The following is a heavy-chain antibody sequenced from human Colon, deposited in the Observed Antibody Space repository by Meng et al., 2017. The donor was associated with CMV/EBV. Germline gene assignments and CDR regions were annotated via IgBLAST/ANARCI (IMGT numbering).Heavy chain of an antibody. V-gene: IGHV3-7*01. CDR1: GFTFSSYW. J-gene: IGHJ5*02. Sequence: GESLKISCAASGFTFSSYWMSWVRQAPGKGLEWVANIKQDGSEKYYVDSVKGRFTISRDNAKNSLYLQMNSLRAEDTAVYYCAREEDQLLDSNWFDPWGQGTLVTVSS. CDR2: IKQDGSEK. CDR3: AREEDQLLDSNWFDP. D-gene: IGHD2-2*01.